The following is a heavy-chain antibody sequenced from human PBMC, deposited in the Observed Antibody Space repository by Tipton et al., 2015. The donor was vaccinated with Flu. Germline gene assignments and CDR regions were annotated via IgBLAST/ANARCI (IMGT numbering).Heavy chain of an antibody. CDR3: ARDGHPHYFDY. CDR2: INPSGGST. CDR1: GYTFTSYY. Sequence: QVQLVQSGAEVKKPGASVKVSCKTSGYTFTSYYMHWVRQAPGQGLEWMGIINPSGGSTSYAQKFQGRVTMTRDTSTSTVYMELSSLRSEDTAVYYCARDGHPHYFDYWGQGTLVTVSS. V-gene: IGHV1-46*01. J-gene: IGHJ4*02.